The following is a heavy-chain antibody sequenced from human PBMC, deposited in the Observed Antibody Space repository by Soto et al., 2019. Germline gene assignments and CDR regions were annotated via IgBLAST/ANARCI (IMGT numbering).Heavy chain of an antibody. D-gene: IGHD3-10*01. V-gene: IGHV2-5*02. CDR1: GISLSTNGVG. CDR2: IYWDDDT. CDR3: VHRRAGLWVPS. J-gene: IGHJ5*02. Sequence: QITLKESGPTLVRPTQTLTLTCTFSGISLSTNGVGVGWIRQPPGKALEWLALIYWDDDTRYSPSLKSRLTITKDTSKNQVVLTMTNMDPVDTATYYCVHRRAGLWVPSWGPGTLVTVSS.